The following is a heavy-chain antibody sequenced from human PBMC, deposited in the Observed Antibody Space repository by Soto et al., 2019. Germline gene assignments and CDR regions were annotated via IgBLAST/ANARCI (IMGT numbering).Heavy chain of an antibody. D-gene: IGHD1-26*01. J-gene: IGHJ4*02. CDR1: GATLSSYA. CDR3: ARSGGLGATAY. CDR2: IIPIFGTA. Sequence: SVKVSSKAPGATLSSYAISWVRHAPGQGLEWMGGIIPIFGTANYAQKFQGRVTITADESTSTAYMELSSLRSEDTAVYSCARSGGLGATAYWGQGTLVSV. V-gene: IGHV1-69*13.